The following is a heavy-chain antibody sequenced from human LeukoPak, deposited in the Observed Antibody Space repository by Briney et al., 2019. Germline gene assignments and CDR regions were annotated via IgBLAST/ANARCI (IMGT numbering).Heavy chain of an antibody. Sequence: GGSLRLSCAASGFTFSIYAMSWVRQAPGKGLEWVVGITSSGNTTYYADPVKGRFTISRDNSKNILYLQMNSLRAEDTAVYYCAKNHSELYVLGGEIDYWGQGTLVTVSS. CDR2: ITSSGNTT. V-gene: IGHV3-23*01. CDR3: AKNHSELYVLGGEIDY. CDR1: GFTFSIYA. J-gene: IGHJ4*02. D-gene: IGHD2-8*01.